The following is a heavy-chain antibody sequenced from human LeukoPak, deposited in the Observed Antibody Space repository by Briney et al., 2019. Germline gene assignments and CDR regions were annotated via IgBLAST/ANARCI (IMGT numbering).Heavy chain of an antibody. J-gene: IGHJ4*02. D-gene: IGHD5-18*01. Sequence: ASVKVSCKASGYTFTGYYMHWVRQAPGQGLEWMGWINPNSGGTNYAQKFQGRVTMTRDTSISTAYMELSSLRSEDTAVYYCAAVAYSYGYHYFDYWGQGTLVTVSS. CDR1: GYTFTGYY. V-gene: IGHV1-2*02. CDR3: AAVAYSYGYHYFDY. CDR2: INPNSGGT.